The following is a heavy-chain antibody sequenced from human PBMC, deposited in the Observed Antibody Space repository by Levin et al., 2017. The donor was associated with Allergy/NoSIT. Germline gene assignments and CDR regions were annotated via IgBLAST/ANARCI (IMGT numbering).Heavy chain of an antibody. CDR2: IYHSGST. J-gene: IGHJ5*02. Sequence: SETLSLTCAVSGYSISSGYYWGWIRQPPGKGLEWIGSIYHSGSTYYNPSLKSRVTISVDTSKNQFSLKLSSVTAADTAVYYCASRRRYDSFDPWGQGTLVTVSS. CDR3: ASRRRYDSFDP. D-gene: IGHD3-22*01. CDR1: GYSISSGYY. V-gene: IGHV4-38-2*01.